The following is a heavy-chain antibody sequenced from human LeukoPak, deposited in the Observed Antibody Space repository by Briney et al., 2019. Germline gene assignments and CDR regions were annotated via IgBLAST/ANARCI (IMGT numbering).Heavy chain of an antibody. V-gene: IGHV3-15*01. CDR1: GFTFSSYS. CDR2: IKSKTDGGTT. J-gene: IGHJ4*02. CDR3: TTGDTAMVDGNYFDY. Sequence: GGSLRLSCAASGFTFSSYSMNWVRQAPGKGLEWVGRIKSKTDGGTTDYAAPVKGRFTISRDDSKNTLYLQMNSLKTEDTAVYYCTTGDTAMVDGNYFDYWGQGTLVTVSS. D-gene: IGHD5-18*01.